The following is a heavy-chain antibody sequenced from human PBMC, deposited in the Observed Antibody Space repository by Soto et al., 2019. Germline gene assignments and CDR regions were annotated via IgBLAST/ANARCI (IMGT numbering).Heavy chain of an antibody. Sequence: SETLSLTCTVSGGSISSYYWSWIRQPPGKGLEWIGYIYYSGSTNYNPSLKSRVTISVDTSKNQFSLNLSSVTAADTPVYYCARDLGVPAATYYYYGMDVWGQGTTVTVSS. CDR3: ARDLGVPAATYYYYGMDV. D-gene: IGHD2-2*01. CDR2: IYYSGST. CDR1: GGSISSYY. J-gene: IGHJ6*02. V-gene: IGHV4-59*01.